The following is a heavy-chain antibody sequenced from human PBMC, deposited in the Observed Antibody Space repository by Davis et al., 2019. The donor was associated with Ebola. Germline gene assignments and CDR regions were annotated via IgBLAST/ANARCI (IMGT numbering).Heavy chain of an antibody. CDR2: IYYIGST. J-gene: IGHJ6*02. D-gene: IGHD5-12*01. CDR1: GGSISYYY. V-gene: IGHV4-59*01. CDR3: ARGLRGYSGYGYNYYGMDV. Sequence: MPSETLSLTCTVSGGSISYYYWTWIRQPPGKGLEWIGYIYYIGSTNYNPSLKSRVTISVETSKNQFSLNLSSVTAADTAVYYCARGLRGYSGYGYNYYGMDVWGQGTTVTVSS.